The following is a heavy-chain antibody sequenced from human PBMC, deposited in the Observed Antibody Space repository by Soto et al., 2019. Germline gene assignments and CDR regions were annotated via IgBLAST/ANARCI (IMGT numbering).Heavy chain of an antibody. CDR2: ISSSSSYI. Sequence: EVQLVESGGGLVKPGGSLRLSCAASGFTFSSYSMNWVRQAPGKGLEWVSSISSSSSYIYYADSVKGRFTISRDNAKNSLYLQMNSLRAEDTAVYYCARDRLRAAAGYSWFDSWGQGTLVTVSS. CDR1: GFTFSSYS. D-gene: IGHD6-13*01. V-gene: IGHV3-21*01. J-gene: IGHJ5*01. CDR3: ARDRLRAAAGYSWFDS.